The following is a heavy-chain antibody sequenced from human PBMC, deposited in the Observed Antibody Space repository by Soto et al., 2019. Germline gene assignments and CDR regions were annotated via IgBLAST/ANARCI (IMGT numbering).Heavy chain of an antibody. CDR2: IYPSGMT. J-gene: IGHJ3*02. CDR3: ATVLWELHDACDI. V-gene: IGHV4-31*03. Sequence: VQLQESGPGLVKPSQTLSLTCTVSGGYISTGGYYWIWIRQHPGRGLEWIGSIYPSGMTCSNPSLQSRVAISIDPAANTFSLKPSSVTAADTAVYCCATVLWELHDACDIWGPGTMVSVAS. D-gene: IGHD1-26*01. CDR1: GGYISTGGYY.